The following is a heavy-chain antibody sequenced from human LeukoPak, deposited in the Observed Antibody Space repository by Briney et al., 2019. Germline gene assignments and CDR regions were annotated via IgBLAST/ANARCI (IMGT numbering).Heavy chain of an antibody. Sequence: GGSLRLSCAASGFTFSSYWMHWVRHAPGKGLVWVSRINSDGSSTSYADSVKGRFTISRDNAKNTLYLKMNSLRAEDTAVYYCARGLWFGEPLLTPWGQGTLVTVSS. CDR3: ARGLWFGEPLLTP. V-gene: IGHV3-74*01. CDR2: INSDGSST. D-gene: IGHD3-10*01. CDR1: GFTFSSYW. J-gene: IGHJ5*02.